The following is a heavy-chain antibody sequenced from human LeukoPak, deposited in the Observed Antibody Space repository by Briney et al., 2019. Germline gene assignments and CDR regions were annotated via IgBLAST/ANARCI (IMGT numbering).Heavy chain of an antibody. D-gene: IGHD3-22*01. CDR1: GYTFTSYG. Sequence: ASVKVSCKASGYTFTSYGISWVRQAPGQGLEWMGWISVYNGDTNYAQKLQGRVTMTTDTSTSTAYMELRSLRSDDTAVYYCARDFDSSGRPDYWGQGTLVTVSS. CDR2: ISVYNGDT. J-gene: IGHJ4*02. CDR3: ARDFDSSGRPDY. V-gene: IGHV1-18*01.